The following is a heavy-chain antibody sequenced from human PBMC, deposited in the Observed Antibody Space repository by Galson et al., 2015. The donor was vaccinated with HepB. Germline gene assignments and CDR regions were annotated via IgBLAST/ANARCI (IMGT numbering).Heavy chain of an antibody. J-gene: IGHJ5*02. V-gene: IGHV5-10-1*01. CDR3: ARHGRRGGNQHNWFDP. D-gene: IGHD4-23*01. CDR1: GYSFTSYW. CDR2: IDPSDSYT. Sequence: QSGAEVKKPGESLRISCKGSGYSFTSYWISWVRQMPGKGLEWMGRIDPSDSYTNYSPSFQGHVTISADKSISTAYLQWSSLKASDTAMYYWARHGRRGGNQHNWFDPWGQGTLVTVSS.